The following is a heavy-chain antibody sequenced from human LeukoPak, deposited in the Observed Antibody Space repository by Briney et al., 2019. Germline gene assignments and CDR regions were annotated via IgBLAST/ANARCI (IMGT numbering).Heavy chain of an antibody. D-gene: IGHD4-23*01. J-gene: IGHJ4*02. CDR1: GFTFSSYA. Sequence: GGSLRLACAASGFTFSSYAMSWVRQAPGKGLEWVSAISGSGGSTYYADSVKGRFTISRDNSKNTLYLQMNSLRAEDTAVYYCAKLGNSNPLRLPFDYWGQGTLVTVSS. CDR2: ISGSGGST. V-gene: IGHV3-23*01. CDR3: AKLGNSNPLRLPFDY.